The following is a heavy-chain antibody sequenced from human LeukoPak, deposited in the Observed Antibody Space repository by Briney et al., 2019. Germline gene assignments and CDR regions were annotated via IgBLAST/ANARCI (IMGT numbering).Heavy chain of an antibody. CDR3: ARDVGVLRFLEWLSREEWFDP. J-gene: IGHJ5*02. V-gene: IGHV1-69*13. D-gene: IGHD3-3*01. CDR1: GGTFSSYA. CDR2: IIPIFGTA. Sequence: SVRVSCKASGGTFSSYAISWVRQAPGQGLEWMGGIIPIFGTANYAQKFQGRVTITADESTSTAYMELSSLRSEDTAVYYCARDVGVLRFLEWLSREEWFDPWGQGTLVTVSS.